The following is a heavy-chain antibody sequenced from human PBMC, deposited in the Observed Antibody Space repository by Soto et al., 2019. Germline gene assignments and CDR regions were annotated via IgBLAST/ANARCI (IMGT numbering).Heavy chain of an antibody. CDR3: GRGRSGQIVVFY. V-gene: IGHV1-2*02. D-gene: IGHD1-26*01. J-gene: IGHJ4*02. CDR1: GYSFTCHY. Sequence: GGSVKVSCKASGYSFTCHYIHWVRQAPEQGPEWMGEIGPESGATRYAQKFQGRVTMTRDMSITTVYMGLNNLSPDDTAVYYCGRGRSGQIVVFYWAQGTPVTVSS. CDR2: IGPESGAT.